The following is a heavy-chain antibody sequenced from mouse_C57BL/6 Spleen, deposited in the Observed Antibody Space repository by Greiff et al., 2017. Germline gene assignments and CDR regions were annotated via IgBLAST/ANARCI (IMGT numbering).Heavy chain of an antibody. D-gene: IGHD4-1*02. CDR1: GYTFTSYW. J-gene: IGHJ2*01. Sequence: QVQLQQPGAELVKPGASVKLSCKASGYTFTSYWMHWVKQRPGQGLEWIGMIHPNSGSTNYNEKCKSKDTLTVDTSSRTAYMQLSSLTSEDFAVYDCAAQLGRVNYFDYWGQGTTLTVSS. CDR3: AAQLGRVNYFDY. V-gene: IGHV1-64*01. CDR2: IHPNSGST.